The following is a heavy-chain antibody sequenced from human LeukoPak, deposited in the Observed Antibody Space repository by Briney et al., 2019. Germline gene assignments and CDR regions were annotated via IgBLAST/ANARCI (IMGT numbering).Heavy chain of an antibody. J-gene: IGHJ4*02. CDR3: ARGLRGYKWPERSEMYYFDY. CDR2: INHSGST. V-gene: IGHV4-34*01. Sequence: PSETPFLTCAVYGGSFSGYYWSWIRQPPGKGLEWIGEINHSGSTNYNPSLKSRVTISVDTSKNQFSLKLSSVTAADTAVYYCARGLRGYKWPERSEMYYFDYWGQGTLVTVSS. CDR1: GGSFSGYY. D-gene: IGHD1-1*01.